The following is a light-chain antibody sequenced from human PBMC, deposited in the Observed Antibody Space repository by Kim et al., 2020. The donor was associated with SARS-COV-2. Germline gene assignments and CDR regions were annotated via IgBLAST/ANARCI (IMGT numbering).Light chain of an antibody. J-gene: IGKJ5*01. CDR3: QQYHNLPIT. V-gene: IGKV1-33*01. CDR2: DAS. CDR1: QDISNY. Sequence: EIQMTQSPPSLPASIGDTVTITCQASQDISNYLNWYQQKSGIAPRALIFDASNLETGVPSRFSGSGSGTNFTLRITSLQPEDIATYYCQQYHNLPITFGQGTRLEIE.